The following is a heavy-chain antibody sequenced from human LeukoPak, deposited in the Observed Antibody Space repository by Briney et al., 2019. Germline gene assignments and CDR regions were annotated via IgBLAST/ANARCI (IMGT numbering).Heavy chain of an antibody. J-gene: IGHJ5*02. D-gene: IGHD2-2*01. CDR3: AKDRHAPERYCSSTTCFPFDP. V-gene: IGHV3-23*01. CDR2: ISGRGGNT. CDR1: GFTLSSYS. Sequence: GGSLRLPCVVSGFTLSSYSMRGVSRAPGRGLECGSGISGRGGNTYYADSVKGRFTICRDNSKNPLYLQMNSLRAEDTAVYYCAKDRHAPERYCSSTTCFPFDPWGEGTLVTVSS.